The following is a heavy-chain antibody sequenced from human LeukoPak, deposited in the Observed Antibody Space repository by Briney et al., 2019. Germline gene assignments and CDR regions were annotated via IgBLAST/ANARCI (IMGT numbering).Heavy chain of an antibody. D-gene: IGHD4-17*01. CDR3: AKCDDYGDYVGGGVDY. J-gene: IGHJ4*02. CDR2: ISGSGGST. V-gene: IGHV3-23*01. Sequence: GGSLRLSCAASGLTFSSYWMSWVRQAPGKGLEWVSAISGSGGSTYYADSVKGRFTISRDNSKNTLYLQMNSLRAEDTAVYYCAKCDDYGDYVGGGVDYWGQGTLVTVSS. CDR1: GLTFSSYW.